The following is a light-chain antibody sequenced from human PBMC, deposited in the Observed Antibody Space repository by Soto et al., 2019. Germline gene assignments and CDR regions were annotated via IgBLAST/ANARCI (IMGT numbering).Light chain of an antibody. Sequence: EIVLTQSPGTLSLSPGERVTLSCRASQSVSSSYLAWYQQKPGQAPRLLIYATSSRATGIPDRFSGSGSGTDFTLTISKLEPEDFAVYYCQQYDAGLWTFGHGTKVEV. CDR3: QQYDAGLWT. J-gene: IGKJ1*01. V-gene: IGKV3-20*01. CDR1: QSVSSSY. CDR2: ATS.